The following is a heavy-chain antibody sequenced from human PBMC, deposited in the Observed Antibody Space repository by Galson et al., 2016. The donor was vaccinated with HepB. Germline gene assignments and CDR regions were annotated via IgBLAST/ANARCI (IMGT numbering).Heavy chain of an antibody. CDR2: ISYDGSNK. CDR3: AREYMLCTNGVCFGDDAFDI. D-gene: IGHD2-8*01. CDR1: GFTFSSYA. J-gene: IGHJ3*02. V-gene: IGHV3-30-3*01. Sequence: SLRLSCAASGFTFSSYAMHWVRQAPGKGLEWVAVISYDGSNKYYADSVKGRFTISRDSSKNTLYLEMNSLIAEDTVVYYCAREYMLCTNGVCFGDDAFDIWGQGTMVTDSS.